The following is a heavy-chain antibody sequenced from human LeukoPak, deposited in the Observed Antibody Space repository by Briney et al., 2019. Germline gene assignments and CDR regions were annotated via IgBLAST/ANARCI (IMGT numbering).Heavy chain of an antibody. CDR1: GGTFSSYA. V-gene: IGHV1-69*04. Sequence: GASVKVSCKASGGTFSSYAISWVRQAPGQGLEWMGRIIPILGIANYAQKFQGRVTITADKSTSTAYMELSSLRSEDTAVYYCARGRFDPIAAAAASWFDPWGQGTLVTVSS. CDR2: IIPILGIA. D-gene: IGHD6-13*01. CDR3: ARGRFDPIAAAAASWFDP. J-gene: IGHJ5*02.